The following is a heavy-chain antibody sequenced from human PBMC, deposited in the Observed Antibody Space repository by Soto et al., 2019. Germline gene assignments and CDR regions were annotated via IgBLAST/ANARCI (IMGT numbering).Heavy chain of an antibody. CDR3: AKDVGSYSSGWYYFDY. J-gene: IGHJ4*02. V-gene: IGHV3-30*18. CDR2: ISYDGSNK. Sequence: QVQLVESGGGVVQPGRSLRLSCAASGFTFSSYGMHWVRQAPGKGLEWVAVISYDGSNKYYADSVKGRFTISRDNSKNTLYLQMNSLRAEDTAVYYCAKDVGSYSSGWYYFDYWGQGTLVTVSS. D-gene: IGHD6-19*01. CDR1: GFTFSSYG.